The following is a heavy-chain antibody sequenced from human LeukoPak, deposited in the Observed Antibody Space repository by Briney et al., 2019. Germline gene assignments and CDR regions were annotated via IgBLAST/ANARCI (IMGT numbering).Heavy chain of an antibody. CDR1: GFTFTSYG. V-gene: IGHV3-33*01. D-gene: IGHD4-17*01. J-gene: IGHJ3*02. CDR3: ASRTMTTKAFDI. Sequence: GGSLRLSCAASGFTFTSYGMHWVRQAPGKGLEWVAVIWYDGSNKYYADSVKGRFTISRDNAKNSLYLQMNSLRDEDTAVYYCASRTMTTKAFDIWGQGTMVTVSS. CDR2: IWYDGSNK.